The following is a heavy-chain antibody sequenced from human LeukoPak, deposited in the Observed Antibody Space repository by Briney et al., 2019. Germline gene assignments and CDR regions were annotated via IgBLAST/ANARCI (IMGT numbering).Heavy chain of an antibody. CDR3: ARDQVCSSSWYPRRNAFDI. J-gene: IGHJ3*02. CDR1: GGTFSSYA. D-gene: IGHD6-13*01. V-gene: IGHV1-69*06. Sequence: GASVKVSCKASGGTFSSYAITWVRQAPGQGLEWMGGIIPIFGTVNSAQKFQGRVTITADKSTSTAYMELSSLRSEDTAVYYCARDQVCSSSWYPRRNAFDIWGQGTMVTVSS. CDR2: IIPIFGTV.